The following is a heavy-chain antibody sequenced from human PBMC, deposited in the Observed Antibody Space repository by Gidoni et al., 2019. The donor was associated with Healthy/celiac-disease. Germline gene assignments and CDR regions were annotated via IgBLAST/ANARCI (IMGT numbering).Heavy chain of an antibody. V-gene: IGHV4-4*07. CDR3: ARDETEAVAGNWFDP. CDR1: GGSISSYY. D-gene: IGHD6-19*01. Sequence: QVQLQESGPGLVKPSETLSLTCTVSGGSISSYYWSWIRQPDGKGLEWIGGIYTTGIYNYNPSLKSRVTMSGDTSKNQFSLKLSSVTAADTAVYYCARDETEAVAGNWFDPWGQGTLVTMSS. CDR2: IYTTGIY. J-gene: IGHJ5*02.